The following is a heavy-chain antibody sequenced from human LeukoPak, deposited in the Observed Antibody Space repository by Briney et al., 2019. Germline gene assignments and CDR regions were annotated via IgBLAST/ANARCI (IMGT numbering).Heavy chain of an antibody. J-gene: IGHJ4*02. CDR1: GYTFTSYY. Sequence: ASVKVSCKASGYTFTSYYMHWVRQAPGQGLEWMGWINPNSGGTNYAQKFQGRVTMTRDTSISTAYMELSRLRSDDTAVYYCARPLGEPYSSGWYYFDYRGQGTLVTVSS. CDR3: ARPLGEPYSSGWYYFDY. D-gene: IGHD6-19*01. CDR2: INPNSGGT. V-gene: IGHV1-2*02.